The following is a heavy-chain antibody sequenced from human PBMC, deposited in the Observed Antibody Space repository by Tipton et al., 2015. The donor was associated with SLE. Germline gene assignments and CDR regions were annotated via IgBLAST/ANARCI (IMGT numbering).Heavy chain of an antibody. CDR1: GGSISSYY. V-gene: IGHV4-59*01. Sequence: TLSLTCTVSGGSISSYYWSWIRQPPGKGLEWIGYIYYSGSTNYNPSLKSRVTISVDTSKNQFSLKLSSVTAADTAVYYCAICDVNDAFDIWGQGTMVTVSS. CDR3: AICDVNDAFDI. J-gene: IGHJ3*02. CDR2: IYYSGST. D-gene: IGHD2-21*01.